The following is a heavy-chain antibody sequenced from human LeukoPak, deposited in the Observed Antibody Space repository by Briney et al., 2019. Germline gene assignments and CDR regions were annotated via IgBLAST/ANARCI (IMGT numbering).Heavy chain of an antibody. Sequence: SETLSLTCAVYGGSFSGYYWSWIRQPPGKGLEWIGEINHSGSTNYNPSLKSRVTISVDTSKNQFSLKLSSVTAADTAVYYCAKAFTARFDPWGQGTLVTVSS. CDR3: AKAFTARFDP. CDR1: GGSFSGYY. V-gene: IGHV4-34*01. CDR2: INHSGST. J-gene: IGHJ5*02.